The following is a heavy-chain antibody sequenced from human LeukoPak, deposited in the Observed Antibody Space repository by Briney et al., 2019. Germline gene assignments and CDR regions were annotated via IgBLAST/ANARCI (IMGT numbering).Heavy chain of an antibody. CDR2: INPNSGGT. J-gene: IGHJ4*02. Sequence: ASVKVSYKASGYTFTGYYMHRVRQAPGQGLEWMGWINPNSGGTNYAQKFQGRVTMTRDKSISTAYMELSRLRSDDTAVYYCARDQDYYGSGSPFECWVQGTLVTVSS. CDR1: GYTFTGYY. V-gene: IGHV1-2*02. CDR3: ARDQDYYGSGSPFEC. D-gene: IGHD3-10*01.